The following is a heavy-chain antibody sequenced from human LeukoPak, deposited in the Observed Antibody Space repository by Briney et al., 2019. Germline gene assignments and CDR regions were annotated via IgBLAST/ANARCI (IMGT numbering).Heavy chain of an antibody. CDR3: AKDHDNTDYYYYFDS. CDR1: GFNFNAYA. D-gene: IGHD2-21*02. CDR2: ISKNGKTT. J-gene: IGHJ4*02. V-gene: IGHV3-23*01. Sequence: PGGSLRISCAASGFNFNAYAMTWVRQAPGKGLEWVSSISKNGKTTLYKDSVTGRFTISRDNSKDTLHLQMDRLRAEDTALYFCAKDHDNTDYYYYFDSWGPGTLVTVSS.